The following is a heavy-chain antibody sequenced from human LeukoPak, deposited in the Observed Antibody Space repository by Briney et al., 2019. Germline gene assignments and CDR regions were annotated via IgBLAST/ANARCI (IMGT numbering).Heavy chain of an antibody. Sequence: SETLSLTCAVYGGSFSGYYWSWIRQPPGKGLEWIGEINHSGSTNYNPSLKSRVTISVDTSKNQSSLKLSSVTAADTAVYYCARHWAYYCSSTSCEDYWGQGTLVTVSS. J-gene: IGHJ4*02. V-gene: IGHV4-34*01. CDR3: ARHWAYYCSSTSCEDY. CDR2: INHSGST. CDR1: GGSFSGYY. D-gene: IGHD2-2*01.